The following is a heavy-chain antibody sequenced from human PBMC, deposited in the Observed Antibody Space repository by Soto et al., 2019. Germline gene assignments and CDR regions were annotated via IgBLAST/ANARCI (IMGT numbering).Heavy chain of an antibody. CDR3: ARVQSGSAYLMR. V-gene: IGHV1-69*06. CDR1: GGTFSSYA. D-gene: IGHD5-12*01. J-gene: IGHJ4*02. CDR2: IIPIFGTA. Sequence: ASVKVSCKASGGTFSSYAISWVRQAPGQGLEWMGGIIPIFGTANYAQKFQGRVTITADKSTSTAYMELSSLRSEDTAVYYCARVQSGSAYLMRWGQGTLVTVYS.